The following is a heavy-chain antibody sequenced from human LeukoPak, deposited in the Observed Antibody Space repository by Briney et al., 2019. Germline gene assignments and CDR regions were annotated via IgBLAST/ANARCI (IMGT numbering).Heavy chain of an antibody. CDR1: GFTFSSYW. V-gene: IGHV3-74*01. CDR2: INSDGSST. D-gene: IGHD3-22*01. Sequence: GGSLRLSCAASGFTFSSYWMHWVRQAPGKGLVWVSRINSDGSSTSYADSVKGRFTVSRDNAKNTLYLQMNSLRAEDTAVYYCAREFYYYDSSGSTAFDIWGQGTMVTVSS. CDR3: AREFYYYDSSGSTAFDI. J-gene: IGHJ3*02.